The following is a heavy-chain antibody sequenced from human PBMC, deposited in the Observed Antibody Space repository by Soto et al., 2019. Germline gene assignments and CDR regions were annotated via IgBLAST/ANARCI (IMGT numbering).Heavy chain of an antibody. D-gene: IGHD2-2*01. CDR2: IYSGGST. V-gene: IGHV3-66*01. Sequence: GGSLRLSCAASGFTVSSNYMSWVRQAPGKGLEWVSVIYSGGSTYYADSVKGRFTISRDNSKNTLYLQMNSLRAEDTAVYYCARAACSSTSCYFYYYGMDVWGQGTTVTVSS. CDR1: GFTVSSNY. CDR3: ARAACSSTSCYFYYYGMDV. J-gene: IGHJ6*02.